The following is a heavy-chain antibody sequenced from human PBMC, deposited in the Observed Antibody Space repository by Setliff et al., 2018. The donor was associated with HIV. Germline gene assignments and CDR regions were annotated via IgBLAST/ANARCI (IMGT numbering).Heavy chain of an antibody. V-gene: IGHV3-15*01. Sequence: KPGGSLRLSCAAVGFTFSNAWMTWVRQAPGKGLEWVARIRNKKNGGTTYYAAPVEGRFTISRDDSKNTLSLQMNSLKTEDTAIYYCTTDLGSGRFSWNNNWGQGTLVTVSS. CDR3: TTDLGSGRFSWNNN. J-gene: IGHJ4*02. CDR2: IRNKKNGGTT. D-gene: IGHD1-26*01. CDR1: GFTFSNAW.